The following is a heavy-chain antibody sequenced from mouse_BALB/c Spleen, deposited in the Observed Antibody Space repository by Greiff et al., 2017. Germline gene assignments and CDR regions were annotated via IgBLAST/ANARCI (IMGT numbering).Heavy chain of an antibody. CDR2: ISSGSSTI. D-gene: IGHD2-3*01. J-gene: IGHJ3*01. Sequence: EVQLVESGGGLVQPGGSRKLSCAASGFTFSSFGMHWVRQAPEKGLEWVAYISSGSSTIYYADTVKGRFTISRDNPKNTLFLQMTSLRSEDTAMYYCARDDGNYGFAYWGQGTLVTVSA. CDR1: GFTFSSFG. CDR3: ARDDGNYGFAY. V-gene: IGHV5-17*02.